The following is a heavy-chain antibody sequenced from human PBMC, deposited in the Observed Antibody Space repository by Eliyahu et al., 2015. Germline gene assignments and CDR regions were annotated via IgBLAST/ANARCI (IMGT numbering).Heavy chain of an antibody. J-gene: IGHJ2*01. V-gene: IGHV4-59*08. CDR2: XYYSGST. Sequence: QVQLQESGPGLVKPSETLXLTXTVXGXSISSYYXSWIRQPPGKGLEWIGYXYYSGSTNYNPSLKSRVTISVXTSKNQFSLKLSSVTAADTAVYYCARHKGSGITIFGVDPWYFDLWGRGTLVTVSS. CDR1: GXSISSYY. D-gene: IGHD3-3*01. CDR3: ARHKGSGITIFGVDPWYFDL.